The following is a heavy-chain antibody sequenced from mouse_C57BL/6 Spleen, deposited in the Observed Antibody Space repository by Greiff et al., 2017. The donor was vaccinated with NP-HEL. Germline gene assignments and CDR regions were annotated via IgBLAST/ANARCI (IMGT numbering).Heavy chain of an antibody. CDR2: ISYDGSN. CDR3: ARGGYGSSYHFAY. CDR1: GYSITSGYY. V-gene: IGHV3-6*01. Sequence: EVQLQESGPGLVKPSQSLSLTCSVTGYSITSGYYWNWIRQFPGNKLEWMGYISYDGSNNYNPSLKNRISITRDTSKNQCFLKLNSVTTEDTATYYCARGGYGSSYHFAYWGQGTLVTVSA. J-gene: IGHJ3*01. D-gene: IGHD1-1*01.